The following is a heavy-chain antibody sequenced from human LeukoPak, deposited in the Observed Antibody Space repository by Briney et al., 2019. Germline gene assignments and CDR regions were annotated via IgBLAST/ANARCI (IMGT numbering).Heavy chain of an antibody. CDR2: ISGTGGST. J-gene: IGHJ4*02. CDR1: GFTFRNYA. D-gene: IGHD2-21*02. CDR3: AKDEDVVVTTILFDY. V-gene: IGHV3-23*01. Sequence: PGGSLRLSCAASGFTFRNYAMSWVRQAPGKGLEWVSAISGTGGSTYYADSVKGRFTISRDNSENTLYLQMNRLRAEDTAIYYCAKDEDVVVTTILFDYWGQGTLVTVSS.